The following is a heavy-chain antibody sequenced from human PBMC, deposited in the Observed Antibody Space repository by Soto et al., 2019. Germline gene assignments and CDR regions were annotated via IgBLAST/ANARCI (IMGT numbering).Heavy chain of an antibody. Sequence: GESLKISCKGSGYTFTDYWIGWVRQLPGKGLEWMGIIYPGDSDTRYSPSLQGHVTITVDKSTSTAYLQWNTLKASDTAMYYCASNISNSRSYYSARDVGGKGTTVPVS. J-gene: IGHJ6*04. CDR3: ASNISNSRSYYSARDV. V-gene: IGHV5-51*01. D-gene: IGHD1-20*01. CDR1: GYTFTDYW. CDR2: IYPGDSDT.